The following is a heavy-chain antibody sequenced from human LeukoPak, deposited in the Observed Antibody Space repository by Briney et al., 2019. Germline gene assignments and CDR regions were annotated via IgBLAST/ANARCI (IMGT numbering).Heavy chain of an antibody. J-gene: IGHJ3*02. V-gene: IGHV1-69*02. CDR3: ASSPKLKQQLTRPDAFDI. D-gene: IGHD6-13*01. Sequence: SVKVSCKASGGTFSSYTISWVRQAPGQGLEWMGRIIPILGIANCAQKFQGRVTITADKSTSTAYMELSSLRSEDTAVYYCASSPKLKQQLTRPDAFDIWGQGTMVIVSS. CDR2: IIPILGIA. CDR1: GGTFSSYT.